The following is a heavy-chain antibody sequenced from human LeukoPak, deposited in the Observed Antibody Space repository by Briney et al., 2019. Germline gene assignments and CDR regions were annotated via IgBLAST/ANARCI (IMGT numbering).Heavy chain of an antibody. Sequence: GGSLRLSCAASGFTFSSYDMHWVRQAAGEGLEWVSAIGSGGDPFYAGSVKGRFTISRENAKNSLYLQMNSLRAGDTAVYYCARGTSSGFDYWGQGTLVTVSS. D-gene: IGHD6-19*01. V-gene: IGHV3-13*05. J-gene: IGHJ4*02. CDR3: ARGTSSGFDY. CDR2: IGSGGDP. CDR1: GFTFSSYD.